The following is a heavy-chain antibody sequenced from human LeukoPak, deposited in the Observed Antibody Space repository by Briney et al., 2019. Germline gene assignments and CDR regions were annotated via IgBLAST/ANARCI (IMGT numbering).Heavy chain of an antibody. CDR1: GFTFNSYA. V-gene: IGHV3-30-3*01. Sequence: PGRSLRLSCAASGFTFNSYAMHWVRQAPGKGLEWVAVISYDGSNKYYADSVKGRFTISRDNSKNTLYLQMNSLRAEDTAVYYCARDPSTVTLDYWGQGTLVTVSS. J-gene: IGHJ4*02. CDR3: ARDPSTVTLDY. CDR2: ISYDGSNK. D-gene: IGHD4-17*01.